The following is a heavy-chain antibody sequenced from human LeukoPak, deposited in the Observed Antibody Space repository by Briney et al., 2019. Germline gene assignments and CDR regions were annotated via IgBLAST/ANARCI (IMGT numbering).Heavy chain of an antibody. CDR2: IYCSGST. CDR3: ARDSGSSRGFDY. Sequence: SETLSLTCTVSGGSISSYYWSWIRQPPGKGLEWIGYIYCSGSTNYNPSLKSRVTISVDTSKSQFSLKLSSVTAADTAVYYCARDSGSSRGFDYWGQGTLVTVSS. V-gene: IGHV4-59*01. D-gene: IGHD6-13*01. J-gene: IGHJ4*02. CDR1: GGSISSYY.